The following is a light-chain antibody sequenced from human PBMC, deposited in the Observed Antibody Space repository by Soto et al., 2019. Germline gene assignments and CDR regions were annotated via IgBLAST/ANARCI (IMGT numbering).Light chain of an antibody. J-gene: IGKJ3*01. CDR1: QSVGYR. V-gene: IGKV3-15*01. Sequence: EIVMTQSPATLSVSPGERATLSCRASQSVGYRLAWYQQKPGQAPRLLIYDASTRATGFPARFSGSGSGTEFTLTISSLQSEDFAVYYCRQYNNWPPFTFGPGTKVDIK. CDR2: DAS. CDR3: RQYNNWPPFT.